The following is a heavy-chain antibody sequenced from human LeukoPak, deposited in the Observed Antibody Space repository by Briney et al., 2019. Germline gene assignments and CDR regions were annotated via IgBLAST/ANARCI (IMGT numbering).Heavy chain of an antibody. CDR1: GFTFSDYY. CDR3: ATGLLWFGESLWGAFDI. CDR2: ISSSGSTI. V-gene: IGHV3-11*01. D-gene: IGHD3-10*01. Sequence: GGSLRLSCAASGFTFSDYYMSWIRQAPGKGLEWVSYISSSGSTIYYADSVKGRFTISRDNAKNSLYLQMNSLRAEDTAVYYCATGLLWFGESLWGAFDIWGQGTMVTVSS. J-gene: IGHJ3*02.